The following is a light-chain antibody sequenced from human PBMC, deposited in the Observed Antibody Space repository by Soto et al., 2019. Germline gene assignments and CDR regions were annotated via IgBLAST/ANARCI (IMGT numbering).Light chain of an antibody. Sequence: DIQMTQSPSSLSASVGDSVTITCRASQNINSYLSWYQQKPGKAPKLLINVASTLQGGVPSRFSGSGSGTEFTLAIRSLQPEDSATYYCKQSFSTPQTVGGGTKVDIK. J-gene: IGKJ4*02. V-gene: IGKV1-39*01. CDR2: VAS. CDR3: KQSFSTPQT. CDR1: QNINSY.